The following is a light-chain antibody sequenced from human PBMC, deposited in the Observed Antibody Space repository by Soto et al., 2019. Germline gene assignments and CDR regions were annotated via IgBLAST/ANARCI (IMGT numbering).Light chain of an antibody. Sequence: DIQMTQSPSTLSASVGDRVTITCRASQSISSWLAWYQQKPGKAPKLLIYKASSLESGVPSRFSGSGSGTEFTLTISSLQPDYFATYYRQQYNSYWTFGQGTKVDIK. CDR3: QQYNSYWT. CDR1: QSISSW. V-gene: IGKV1-5*03. J-gene: IGKJ1*01. CDR2: KAS.